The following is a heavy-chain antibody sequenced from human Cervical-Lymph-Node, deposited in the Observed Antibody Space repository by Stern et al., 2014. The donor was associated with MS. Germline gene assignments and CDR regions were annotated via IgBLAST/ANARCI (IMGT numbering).Heavy chain of an antibody. V-gene: IGHV3-30-3*01. CDR1: GFLFSNYA. D-gene: IGHD2-15*01. Sequence: VPLVESGGGVVQPGRSLRLSCAASGFLFSNYAMHWVRQAPGKGLDWVAFVSNEGSKQFYADSVKGRFTISRDNANNTLYLQMNSLRPEDTAVYYCGRDTCRGGGCYFRYWGQGILITVSS. CDR3: GRDTCRGGGCYFRY. CDR2: VSNEGSKQ. J-gene: IGHJ4*02.